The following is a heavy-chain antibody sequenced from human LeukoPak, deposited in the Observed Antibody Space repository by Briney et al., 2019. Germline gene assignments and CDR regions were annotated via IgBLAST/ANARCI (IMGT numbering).Heavy chain of an antibody. CDR1: GYTLTELS. J-gene: IGHJ4*02. CDR3: ATDGIAAAGTAPLF. D-gene: IGHD6-13*01. Sequence: ASVKVSCKVSGYTLTELSMHWVRQAPGKGLEWMGGFDPEDGETIYAQKFQGRVTMTEDTSTDTAYMELSSPRSEDTAVYYCATDGIAAAGTAPLFWGQGTLVTVSS. CDR2: FDPEDGET. V-gene: IGHV1-24*01.